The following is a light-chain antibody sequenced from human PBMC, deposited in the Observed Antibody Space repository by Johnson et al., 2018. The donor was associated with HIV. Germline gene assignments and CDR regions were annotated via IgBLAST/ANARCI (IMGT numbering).Light chain of an antibody. V-gene: IGLV1-51*02. CDR3: GTWDSSLSVYV. CDR2: EKN. J-gene: IGLJ1*01. Sequence: QLVLTQPPSVSAAPGQKVTISCSGSSSNIGNNYVSWYQQLPRGAPKLLIYEKNKRPSGIPDRFSASKSGTSATLGITGLQTGDEADYYCGTWDSSLSVYVFGTGTKVTVL. CDR1: SSNIGNNY.